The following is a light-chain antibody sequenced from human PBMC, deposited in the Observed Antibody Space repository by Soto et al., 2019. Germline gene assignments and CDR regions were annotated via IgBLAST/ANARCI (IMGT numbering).Light chain of an antibody. CDR2: DAS. CDR1: QRVSRY. J-gene: IGKJ4*01. V-gene: IGKV3-11*01. CDR3: QQRSDWPST. Sequence: EILLTQSPAPLSLSPGERATLSCRASQRVSRYLAWYQQQPGQAPRLLISDASNRATGIPARFSRSVSGTDFTLTISRPESEDFAVYYCQQRSDWPSTFDGGPKVQFK.